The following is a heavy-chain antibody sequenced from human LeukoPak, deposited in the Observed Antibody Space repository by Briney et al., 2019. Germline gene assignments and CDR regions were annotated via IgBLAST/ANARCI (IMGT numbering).Heavy chain of an antibody. V-gene: IGHV3-30*04. CDR2: ISYDGSNK. CDR3: AKDGSSGWYEGGYFDY. CDR1: GFTFSSYA. Sequence: GGSLRLSCAASGFTFSSYAMHWVRQAPGKGLEWVAVISYDGSNKYYADSVKGRFTISRDNSKNTLYLQMNSLRAEDTAVYYCAKDGSSGWYEGGYFDYWGQGTLVTVSS. J-gene: IGHJ4*02. D-gene: IGHD6-19*01.